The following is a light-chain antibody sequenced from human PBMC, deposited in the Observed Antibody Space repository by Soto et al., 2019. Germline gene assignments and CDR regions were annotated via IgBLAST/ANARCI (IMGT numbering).Light chain of an antibody. J-gene: IGKJ2*01. V-gene: IGKV1-5*01. Sequence: DIQMTQSPSTLSASVGDRVTITCRASQSISSWLAWYQQKPGKAPTLLIFHASTLQNAVPSRFSGSGSGTEFTLTISSLQPDDFATYYCQQYNSYLYTFGQGTNLEIK. CDR1: QSISSW. CDR3: QQYNSYLYT. CDR2: HAS.